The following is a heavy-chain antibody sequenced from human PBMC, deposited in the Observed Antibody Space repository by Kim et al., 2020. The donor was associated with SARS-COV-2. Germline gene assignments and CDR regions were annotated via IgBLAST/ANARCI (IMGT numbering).Heavy chain of an antibody. J-gene: IGHJ4*02. Sequence: SYRPSLGRRLNISLDTSKNQFSLKLKAVTAADTAMYYCARESSLGSYYFDYWGQGTPVTVSS. D-gene: IGHD1-26*01. V-gene: IGHV4-30-2*05. CDR3: ARESSLGSYYFDY.